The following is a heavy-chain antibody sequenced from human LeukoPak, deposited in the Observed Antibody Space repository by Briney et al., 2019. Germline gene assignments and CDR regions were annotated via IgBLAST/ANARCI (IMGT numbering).Heavy chain of an antibody. CDR3: ARDSVGLITDY. D-gene: IGHD1-26*01. CDR1: GFTFSGYN. J-gene: IGHJ4*02. V-gene: IGHV3-48*01. CDR2: ISSTSTTI. Sequence: GGSLRLSCAASGFTFSGYNMNWVRQAPGKGLEWVSYISSTSTTIYYADSVKGRFTISRDNAKNSLYLQMNSLRAEDTAVYYCARDSVGLITDYWGQGTLVTVSS.